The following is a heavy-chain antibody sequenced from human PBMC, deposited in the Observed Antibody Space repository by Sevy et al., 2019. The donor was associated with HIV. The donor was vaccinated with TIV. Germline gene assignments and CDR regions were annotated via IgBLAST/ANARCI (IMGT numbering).Heavy chain of an antibody. CDR2: IRSEVYGGTT. CDR1: GFTFGEYS. CDR3: TRGRRVYADYGVDY. V-gene: IGHV3-49*03. D-gene: IGHD4-17*01. Sequence: GGSLRLSCTASGFTFGEYSMSWFRQAPGKGLEWVGFIRSEVYGGTTEYAASVKGRFTISREDSKTIAYLQMSSLKTEDAAVYYCTRGRRVYADYGVDYWGQGTLVTVSS. J-gene: IGHJ4*02.